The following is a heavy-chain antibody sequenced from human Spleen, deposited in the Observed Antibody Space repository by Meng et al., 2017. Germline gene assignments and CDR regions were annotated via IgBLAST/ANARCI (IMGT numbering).Heavy chain of an antibody. V-gene: IGHV4-34*01. CDR3: AREIIVVVPAASYAFDP. J-gene: IGHJ5*02. CDR1: GGSFSGYY. Sequence: QGQLQQWGAGLLKPAETLFLTCAGYGGSFSGYYWSWIRQPPGKGLEWIGEIYHSGSTNYNPSLKSRVTISVDKSKNQFSLKLSSVTAADTAVYYCAREIIVVVPAASYAFDPWGQGTLVTVSS. D-gene: IGHD2-2*01. CDR2: IYHSGST.